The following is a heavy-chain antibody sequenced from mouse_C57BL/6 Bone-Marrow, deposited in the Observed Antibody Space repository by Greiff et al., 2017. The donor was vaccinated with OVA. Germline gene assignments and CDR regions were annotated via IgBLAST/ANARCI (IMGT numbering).Heavy chain of an antibody. D-gene: IGHD1-1*01. Sequence: EVMLVESGGGLVQSGRSLRLSCATSGFTFSDFYMEWVRQAPGKGLEWIAASRNKANDYTTEYSASVKGRFIVSRDTSQSILYLQMNALRAEDTAIYYCARGTVVATDWYFDVWGTGTTVTVSS. V-gene: IGHV7-1*01. J-gene: IGHJ1*03. CDR3: ARGTVVATDWYFDV. CDR2: SRNKANDYTT. CDR1: GFTFSDFY.